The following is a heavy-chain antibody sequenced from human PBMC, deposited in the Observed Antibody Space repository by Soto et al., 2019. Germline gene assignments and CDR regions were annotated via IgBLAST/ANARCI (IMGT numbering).Heavy chain of an antibody. Sequence: EVNLLESGGGVVQPGASLRISCVGSGFTFKNYAMTWVRQAPGKGLEWVSGTTGSGANKHYADSVRGRFTISRDNSKKTLYLEMKSLRVDHTAVYYCAKDGDFGEDVTAEYFEHWGQGTPV. CDR2: TTGSGANK. D-gene: IGHD4-17*01. V-gene: IGHV3-23*01. J-gene: IGHJ1*01. CDR3: AKDGDFGEDVTAEYFEH. CDR1: GFTFKNYA.